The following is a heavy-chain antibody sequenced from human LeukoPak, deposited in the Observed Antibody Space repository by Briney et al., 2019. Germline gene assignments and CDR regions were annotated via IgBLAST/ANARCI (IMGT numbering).Heavy chain of an antibody. CDR1: GASISSSKW. Sequence: PSETLSLTCAVSGASISSSKWWSWVRQPPGKGLEWIGDIYHSGSTNYNPSLKSRVTMSVDKSNSQFSLRLSSVTAADTAVYYCARREIGGFNCGLFDYWGQGTLVTVSS. D-gene: IGHD1-1*01. CDR3: ARREIGGFNCGLFDY. V-gene: IGHV4-4*02. CDR2: IYHSGST. J-gene: IGHJ4*02.